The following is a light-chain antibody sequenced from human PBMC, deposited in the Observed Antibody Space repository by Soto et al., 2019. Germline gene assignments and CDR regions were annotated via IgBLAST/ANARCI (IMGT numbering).Light chain of an antibody. CDR1: SSDVGAYNY. CDR2: EVT. J-gene: IGLJ3*02. V-gene: IGLV2-8*01. CDR3: SSFASSNTWV. Sequence: QSALTQPPSASGSPGQSVTISCTGTSSDVGAYNYVSWYQQHAGKAPKLVIYEVTKRPSGVPDRFSGSQSANTASLTVSGLQAEDEADYYCSSFASSNTWVFGVGTKLTVL.